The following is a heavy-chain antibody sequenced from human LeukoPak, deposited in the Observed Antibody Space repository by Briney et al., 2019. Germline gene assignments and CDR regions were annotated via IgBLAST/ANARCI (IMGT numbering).Heavy chain of an antibody. J-gene: IGHJ4*02. CDR3: ARSTDSSGYHPDADY. V-gene: IGHV5-51*01. CDR2: IYPGDSDT. Sequence: GESLKISCEGSGYSFTSYWIGWVRQMPGKGLEWMGIIYPGDSDTRYSPSFQGQVTISADKSISTAYLQWSSLKASDTAMYYCARSTDSSGYHPDADYWGQGTLVTVSS. D-gene: IGHD3-22*01. CDR1: GYSFTSYW.